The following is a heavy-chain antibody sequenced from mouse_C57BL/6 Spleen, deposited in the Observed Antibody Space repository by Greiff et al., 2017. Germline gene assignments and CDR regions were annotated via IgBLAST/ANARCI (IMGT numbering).Heavy chain of an antibody. CDR1: GFTFSDYG. CDR2: ISSGSSTI. CDR3: ARRVYYGSSYFDC. Sequence: VQLKESGGGLVKPGGSLKLSCAASGFTFSDYGMHWVRQAPEKGLEWVAYISSGSSTIYYADTVKGRFTIARDNAKNPLVLQMTSLWSEYTAMYYCARRVYYGSSYFDCWGQGTTLTVSS. V-gene: IGHV5-17*01. D-gene: IGHD1-1*01. J-gene: IGHJ2*01.